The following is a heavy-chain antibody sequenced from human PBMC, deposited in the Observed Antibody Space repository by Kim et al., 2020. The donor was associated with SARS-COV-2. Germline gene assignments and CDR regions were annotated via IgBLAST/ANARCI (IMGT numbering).Heavy chain of an antibody. V-gene: IGHV3-48*03. CDR1: GFSLSSYD. D-gene: IGHD7-27*01. CDR3: ARDTDAWIPGVL. Sequence: GGSLRLSCVASGFSLSSYDVNWVRQVPGKGLEWLSYIGSSGSPMFYADSVRGRFTVSRDNAKNTLYLQVNSLRCEDTPFFDSARDTDAWIPGVLWGPGT. J-gene: IGHJ4*02. CDR2: IGSSGSPM.